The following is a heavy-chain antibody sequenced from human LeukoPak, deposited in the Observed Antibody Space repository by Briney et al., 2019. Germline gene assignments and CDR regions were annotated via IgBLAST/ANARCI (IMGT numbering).Heavy chain of an antibody. Sequence: GGSLRLSCVASGFTFKNYGMHWVRQAPGKGLEWVSGISWNSGSIGYADSVKGRFTISRDNAKTSLYLQMNSLRAEDTALYYCAKDLGPGSMATSPGFDYWGQGTLVTVSS. CDR1: GFTFKNYG. V-gene: IGHV3-9*01. CDR2: ISWNSGSI. CDR3: AKDLGPGSMATSPGFDY. D-gene: IGHD5-24*01. J-gene: IGHJ4*02.